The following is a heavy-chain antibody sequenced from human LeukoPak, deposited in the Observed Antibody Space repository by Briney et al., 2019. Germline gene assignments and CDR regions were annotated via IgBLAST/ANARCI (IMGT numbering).Heavy chain of an antibody. D-gene: IGHD3-3*01. J-gene: IGHJ4*02. CDR2: INGDGIST. CDR1: GFTFSSHW. CDR3: AKDHYWSIDY. Sequence: PGGSLRLSCAASGFTFSSHWMHWVRQPPGKGLVWVSRINGDGISTDYADSVKGRFTISRDNAKNTLYLQVNNLRAEDTGVYYCAKDHYWSIDYWGRGTLVTVSS. V-gene: IGHV3-74*01.